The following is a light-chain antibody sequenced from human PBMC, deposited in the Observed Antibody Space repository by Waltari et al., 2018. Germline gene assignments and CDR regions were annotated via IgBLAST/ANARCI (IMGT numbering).Light chain of an antibody. CDR2: WPS. CDR3: QQCYSTPYT. CDR1: QNLFYNSDNKNY. Sequence: DIVMTQSPDSLAVSLGERVTINCRSSQNLFYNSDNKNYLAWFQQKPGQPPKLLSYWPSTRESGVPDRFSGSGSGTEFTLTISSLQAADVAVYYCQQCYSTPYTFGQGTKLEIK. J-gene: IGKJ2*01. V-gene: IGKV4-1*01.